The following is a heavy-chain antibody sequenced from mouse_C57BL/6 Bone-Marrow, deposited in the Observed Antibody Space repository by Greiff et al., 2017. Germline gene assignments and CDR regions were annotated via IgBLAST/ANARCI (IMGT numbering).Heavy chain of an antibody. J-gene: IGHJ1*03. V-gene: IGHV1-63*01. CDR1: GYTFTNYW. Sequence: VKLMESGAELVRPGTSVKMSCKASGYTFTNYWIGWAKQRPGHGLEWIGDIYPGGGYTNYNEKFKGKATLTADKSSSTAYMQFSSLTSEDAAIYYCARSNYGSRYFDVWGTGTTVTVSS. D-gene: IGHD1-1*01. CDR3: ARSNYGSRYFDV. CDR2: IYPGGGYT.